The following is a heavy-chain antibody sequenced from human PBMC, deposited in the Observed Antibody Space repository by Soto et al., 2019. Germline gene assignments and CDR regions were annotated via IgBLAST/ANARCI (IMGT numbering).Heavy chain of an antibody. Sequence: PGRCRRLSWAPAALTLSSNWMHWVRQAPGKGIVWVSLIDSGWTYTRNAECVKGRFSISRDNAKNTLYLHLNSVRPEVTAVYFLAKAGDQFDSSGADYWGQGSLVTVSS. V-gene: IGHV3-74*01. CDR2: IDSGWTYT. J-gene: IGHJ4*02. D-gene: IGHD3-22*01. CDR1: ALTLSSNW. CDR3: AKAGDQFDSSGADY.